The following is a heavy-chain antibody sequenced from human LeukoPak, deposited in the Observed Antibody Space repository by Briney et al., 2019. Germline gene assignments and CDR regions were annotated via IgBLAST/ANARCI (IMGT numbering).Heavy chain of an antibody. CDR2: ISSSSSTI. CDR3: ARDCYDAYGMDV. CDR1: GFTFSSYT. D-gene: IGHD3-3*01. V-gene: IGHV3-48*02. Sequence: GGSLRLSCAASGFTFSSYTMNWVRQAPGKGLEWVSYISSSSSTIYYADSAKGRFTISRDNAKHSLYLQMNSLRDEDTAVYYCARDCYDAYGMDVWGQGTTVTVSS. J-gene: IGHJ6*02.